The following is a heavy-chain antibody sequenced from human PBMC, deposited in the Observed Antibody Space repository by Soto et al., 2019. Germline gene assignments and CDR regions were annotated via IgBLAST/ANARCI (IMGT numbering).Heavy chain of an antibody. CDR2: ITSDSSTI. CDR3: ARVGRGVYGMDV. D-gene: IGHD2-8*01. CDR1: GFSFSTYS. Sequence: EVQLVESGGGLVQPGGSLRLSCAASGFSFSTYSINWVRQAPGKGLEWFSYITSDSSTISYADSVNGRFTVSRDNAKNSLYLQMNSLRDEDTAVYYCARVGRGVYGMDVWGQGTSVTVSS. V-gene: IGHV3-48*02. J-gene: IGHJ6*02.